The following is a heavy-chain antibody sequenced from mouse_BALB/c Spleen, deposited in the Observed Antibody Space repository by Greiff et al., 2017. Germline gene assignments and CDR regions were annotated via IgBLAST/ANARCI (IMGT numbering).Heavy chain of an antibody. Sequence: EVKLVESGGGLVKPGGSLKLSCAASGFTFSDYYMYWVRQTPEKRLEWVATISDGGSYTYYPDSVKGRFTISRDNAKNNLYPQMSSLKSEDTAMYYCARDGYYGSSYYFDYWGQGTTLTVSS. V-gene: IGHV5-4*02. CDR1: GFTFSDYY. CDR2: ISDGGSYT. CDR3: ARDGYYGSSYYFDY. J-gene: IGHJ2*01. D-gene: IGHD1-1*01.